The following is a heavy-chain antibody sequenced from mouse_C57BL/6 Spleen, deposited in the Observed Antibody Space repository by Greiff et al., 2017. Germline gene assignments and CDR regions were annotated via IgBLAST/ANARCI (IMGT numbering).Heavy chain of an antibody. D-gene: IGHD3-1*01. J-gene: IGHJ4*01. CDR2: IYPGSGST. Sequence: QVQLQQPGAELVKPGASVKMSCKASGYTFTSYWITWVKQRPGQGLEWIGDIYPGSGSTNNNEKFKSKATLTVDTSSSTAYMQLSSLTSEDYAVYNCAKSGRYRAMDYWGQGTSVTVSS. V-gene: IGHV1-55*01. CDR3: AKSGRYRAMDY. CDR1: GYTFTSYW.